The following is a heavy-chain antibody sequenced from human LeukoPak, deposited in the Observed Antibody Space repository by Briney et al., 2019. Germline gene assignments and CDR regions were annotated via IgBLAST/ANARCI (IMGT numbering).Heavy chain of an antibody. Sequence: PSETLSLTCAVSGYSTSSGFYWGWIRQPPGKGLEWVGSIYHSGSTFYNPSLKSRVTISVDTSKNQFSLRLSSVTAADTAVYYCARHEAEMATILGGYWGQGTLVTVFS. J-gene: IGHJ4*02. V-gene: IGHV4-38-2*01. CDR2: IYHSGST. CDR1: GYSTSSGFY. D-gene: IGHD5-24*01. CDR3: ARHEAEMATILGGY.